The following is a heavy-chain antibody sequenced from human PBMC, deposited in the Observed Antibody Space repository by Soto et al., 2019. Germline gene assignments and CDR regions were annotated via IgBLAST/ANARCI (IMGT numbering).Heavy chain of an antibody. CDR1: GFTFSMYA. CDR3: AKESAHFYYYGMDV. CDR2: ISGSGGNT. Sequence: GGSLRLSCAASGFTFSMYAMSWVRQAPGKGLEWVSAISGSGGNTYYADSVRGRFTISRDNSKNTLHLQMNSLRAEDTAAYYCAKESAHFYYYGMDVWGQGTTVTVS. V-gene: IGHV3-23*01. J-gene: IGHJ6*02.